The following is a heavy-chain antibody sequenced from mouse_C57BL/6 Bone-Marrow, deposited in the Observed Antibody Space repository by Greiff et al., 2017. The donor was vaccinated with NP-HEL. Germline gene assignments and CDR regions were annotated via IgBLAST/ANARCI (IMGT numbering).Heavy chain of an antibody. CDR3: ARTGYYGSSPWYFDV. CDR2: ISSGSSTI. CDR1: GFTFSDYG. J-gene: IGHJ1*03. Sequence: EVKLMDSGGGLVKPGGSLKLSCAASGFTFSDYGMHWVRQAPEKGLEWVAYISSGSSTIYYADTVKGRFTISRDNAKNTLFLQMTSLRSEDTAMYYCARTGYYGSSPWYFDVWGTGTTVTVSS. D-gene: IGHD1-1*01. V-gene: IGHV5-17*01.